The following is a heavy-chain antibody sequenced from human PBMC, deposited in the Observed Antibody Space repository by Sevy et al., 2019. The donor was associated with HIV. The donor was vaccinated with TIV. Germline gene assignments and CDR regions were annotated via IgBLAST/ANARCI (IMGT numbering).Heavy chain of an antibody. CDR2: IQYDGNNK. V-gene: IGHV3-30*02. CDR1: GFTFSYSG. D-gene: IGHD6-13*01. CDR3: AKNTAAVGTGGFDY. J-gene: IGHJ4*02. Sequence: GGSLRLSCAASGFTFSYSGMHWVRQAPGQGLEWVTFIQYDGNNKYYADSVKDRFTISRDNSKNTLYLQMNSLRSDDTAEYYCAKNTAAVGTGGFDYWGQGTLVTVSS.